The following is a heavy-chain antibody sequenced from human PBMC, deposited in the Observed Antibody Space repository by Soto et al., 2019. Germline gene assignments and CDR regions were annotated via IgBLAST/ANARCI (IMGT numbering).Heavy chain of an antibody. CDR1: RFNVNSDY. J-gene: IGHJ4*02. D-gene: IGHD2-21*02. CDR3: TRDGRGLGRLSLFEY. V-gene: IGHV3-53*01. Sequence: EVQLVESGGGLIHPGGSLRLSCAASRFNVNSDYMNWVRQTPGKGLEWVASIYSGETTYYADSVRGRFTISSDKSKNTLYFQLSSLRIEDTAVYYCTRDGRGLGRLSLFEYWGQGVLVTVSS. CDR2: IYSGETT.